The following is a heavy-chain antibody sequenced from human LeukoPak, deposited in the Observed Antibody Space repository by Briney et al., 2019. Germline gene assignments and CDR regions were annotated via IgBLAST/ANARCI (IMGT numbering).Heavy chain of an antibody. CDR1: GFTFSSYS. V-gene: IGHV3-21*01. CDR3: ASSSSGSPY. Sequence: GGSLRLSCAASGFTFSSYSMNWVRQAPGKGLEWVSSISSGSSYIYYADSVKGRFTISRDNAKNSLYLQMNSLRAEDTAVYYCASSSSGSPYWGQGTLVTVSS. CDR2: ISSGSSYI. D-gene: IGHD6-19*01. J-gene: IGHJ4*02.